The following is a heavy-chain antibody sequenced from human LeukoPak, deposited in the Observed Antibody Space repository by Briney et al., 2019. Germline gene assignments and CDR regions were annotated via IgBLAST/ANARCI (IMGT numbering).Heavy chain of an antibody. J-gene: IGHJ5*02. Sequence: SETLSFTCTVSGYSISSGYYWGWIRQPPGKGLEWIGSIYHSGTTYYSPSLKSRVTISVDTSKNQFSLKLSSVTAADTAVYYCARARGGYNDWFDPWGQGTLVTVSS. D-gene: IGHD5-24*01. CDR1: GYSISSGYY. CDR3: ARARGGYNDWFDP. CDR2: IYHSGTT. V-gene: IGHV4-38-2*02.